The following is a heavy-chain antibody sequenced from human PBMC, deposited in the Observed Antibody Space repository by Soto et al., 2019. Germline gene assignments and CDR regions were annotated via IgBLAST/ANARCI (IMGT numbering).Heavy chain of an antibody. J-gene: IGHJ3*02. CDR3: ARDVTMVRGVISPGAFDI. CDR2: ISDSGST. Sequence: SETLSLTCTVPGVYISSYYWPCIRQPPGKGLDWIGYISDSGSTYYNPSLKSRVTISVDRSKNQFSLKLSSVTAADTAVYYCARDVTMVRGVISPGAFDIWGQGTMVTV. CDR1: GVYISSYY. D-gene: IGHD3-10*01. V-gene: IGHV4-59*01.